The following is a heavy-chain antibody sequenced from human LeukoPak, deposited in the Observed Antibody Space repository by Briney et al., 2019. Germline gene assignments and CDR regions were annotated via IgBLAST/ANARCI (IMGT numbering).Heavy chain of an antibody. V-gene: IGHV3-21*01. J-gene: IGHJ3*02. CDR1: GFSFSSYT. D-gene: IGHD2-21*02. CDR2: ISSSSSHI. CDR3: AREGGGDYYINDAFDI. Sequence: GGSLRLSCAASGFSFSSYTMTWVRQAPGKGQEWVSSISSSSSHIYYADPVKGRFAISRDNAKNSLYLQMNSLRAEDTAVYFCAREGGGDYYINDAFDIWGQGTMVTVSS.